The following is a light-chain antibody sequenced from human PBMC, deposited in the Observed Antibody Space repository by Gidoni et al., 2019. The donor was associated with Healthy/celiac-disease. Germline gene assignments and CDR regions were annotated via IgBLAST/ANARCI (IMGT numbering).Light chain of an antibody. CDR2: LGS. J-gene: IGKJ2*01. CDR3: MQALQTPPYT. Sequence: DLVMTQYPLSLPVTPGEPASISCTSSQSLLHSNGYNYLDWYLQKPGQSPQLLIYLGSNRASGVPDRFSGSGSGTDFTLKISRVEAEDVGVYYCMQALQTPPYTFGQGTKLEIK. V-gene: IGKV2-28*01. CDR1: QSLLHSNGYNY.